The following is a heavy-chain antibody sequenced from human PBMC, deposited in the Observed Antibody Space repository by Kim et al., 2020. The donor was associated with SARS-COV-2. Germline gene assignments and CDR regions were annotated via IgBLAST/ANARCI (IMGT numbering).Heavy chain of an antibody. J-gene: IGHJ6*03. V-gene: IGHV4-34*01. CDR2: INHSGST. Sequence: SETLSLTCAVYGGSFSGYYWSWIRQPPGKGLEWIGEINHSGSTNYNPSLKSRVTISVDTSKNQFSLKLSSVTAADTAVYYCARFRGIAAAGTNYYYYMDVWGKGTTVTVSS. D-gene: IGHD6-13*01. CDR1: GGSFSGYY. CDR3: ARFRGIAAAGTNYYYYMDV.